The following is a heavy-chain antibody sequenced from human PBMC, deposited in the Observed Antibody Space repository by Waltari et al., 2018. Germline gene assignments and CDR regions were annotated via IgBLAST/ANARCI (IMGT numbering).Heavy chain of an antibody. J-gene: IGHJ4*02. CDR2: MNPKSGNT. V-gene: IGHV1-8*03. CDR3: ARGSYYDSSGYSDY. Sequence: QVQLVQSGAEVKKPGASVKVSCKASGNTFTSLDLNWVRQATGQGLDWRGWMNPKSGNTGDAQKFQGRVTSTRTTSRSTAYMELSSLRSEDTAVYYCARGSYYDSSGYSDYWGQGTLVTVSS. D-gene: IGHD3-22*01. CDR1: GNTFTSLD.